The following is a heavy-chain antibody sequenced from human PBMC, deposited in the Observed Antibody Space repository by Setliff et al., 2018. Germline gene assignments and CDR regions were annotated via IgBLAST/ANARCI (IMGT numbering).Heavy chain of an antibody. Sequence: PGGSLRLSCAASGLTFSRSWMFWVRQAPGKGLEWVASITSGSSNIWYADSVKGRFTISRDNAKNSLYMQMNSLRAEDTAVYYCARGGSPYYFDYWGQGTLVTVSS. D-gene: IGHD3-16*01. V-gene: IGHV3-21*01. J-gene: IGHJ4*02. CDR1: GLTFSRSW. CDR3: ARGGSPYYFDY. CDR2: ITSGSSNI.